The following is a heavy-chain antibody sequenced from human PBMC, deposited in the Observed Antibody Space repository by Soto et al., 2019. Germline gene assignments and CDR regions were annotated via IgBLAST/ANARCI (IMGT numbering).Heavy chain of an antibody. V-gene: IGHV5-51*01. J-gene: IGHJ3*02. CDR2: IYPGDSDA. CDR1: GVTFINHW. Sequence: SLKISCKGSGVTFINHWISWVRQMPWKGLEWMGIIYPGDSDARYSPSFAGQVTISVDKSITTAYLHWSSLEASDSAVYYCARQGDMAATPADAFDIWGQGTLVTVSS. D-gene: IGHD6-19*01. CDR3: ARQGDMAATPADAFDI.